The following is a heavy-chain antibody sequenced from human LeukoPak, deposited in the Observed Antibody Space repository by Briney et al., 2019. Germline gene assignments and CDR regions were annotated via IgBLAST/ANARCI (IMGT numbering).Heavy chain of an antibody. J-gene: IGHJ6*03. Sequence: SETLSLTCTVSGGSTSSSSYDWGWIRQPPGKGLEWIGSIYYSGSTYYNPSLKSRVTISVDTSKNQFSLKLSSVTAADTAVHYCARRVGPNYYYYYMDVWGKGTTVTVSS. D-gene: IGHD1-26*01. CDR3: ARRVGPNYYYYYMDV. V-gene: IGHV4-39*01. CDR1: GGSTSSSSYD. CDR2: IYYSGST.